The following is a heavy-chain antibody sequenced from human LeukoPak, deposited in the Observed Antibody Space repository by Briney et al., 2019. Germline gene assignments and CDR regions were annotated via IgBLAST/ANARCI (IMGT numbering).Heavy chain of an antibody. CDR1: GFIFSDYS. Sequence: GGSLRLSCAVSGFIFSDYSMNWVRLPPGKGLEWVSSIDSTSTFIYYADSVKGRFTISRDNAKNSLYLQMNSLRAEDTAVYYCAEGSESFSIYWGQGTLVTVSS. CDR2: IDSTSTFI. D-gene: IGHD1-26*01. CDR3: AEGSESFSIY. J-gene: IGHJ4*02. V-gene: IGHV3-21*01.